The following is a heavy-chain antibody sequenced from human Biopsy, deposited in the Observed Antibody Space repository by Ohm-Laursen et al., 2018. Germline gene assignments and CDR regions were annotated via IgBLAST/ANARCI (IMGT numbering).Heavy chain of an antibody. Sequence: ASVKVSCKASGYTFNTYDINWVRQAAGQGPEWMGWMNPDSGNTGYAQNFQGRVTMTRNTSISTAYMELSSLRSEDTAVYYCCCRSPFGVVIRSNKYYYYGMDVWGQGTTVTVSS. CDR1: GYTFNTYD. V-gene: IGHV1-8*01. D-gene: IGHD3-3*01. J-gene: IGHJ6*02. CDR2: MNPDSGNT. CDR3: CCRSPFGVVIRSNKYYYYGMDV.